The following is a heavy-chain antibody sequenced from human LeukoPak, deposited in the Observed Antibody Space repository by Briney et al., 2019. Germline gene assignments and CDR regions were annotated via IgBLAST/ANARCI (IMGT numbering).Heavy chain of an antibody. D-gene: IGHD3-10*01. CDR2: INPNSGGT. J-gene: IGHJ4*02. CDR3: ARDLFYSVSGTYYNVGRVFNY. CDR1: GFTFTGYY. V-gene: IGHV1-2*02. Sequence: EASVKVSCKASGFTFTGYYMHWVRQAPGQGLEWMGWINPNSGGTNYAQKFQGRVTMTRDTSITTAYMELNSLRSDDTAVYYCARDLFYSVSGTYYNVGRVFNYWGQGTLVTVSS.